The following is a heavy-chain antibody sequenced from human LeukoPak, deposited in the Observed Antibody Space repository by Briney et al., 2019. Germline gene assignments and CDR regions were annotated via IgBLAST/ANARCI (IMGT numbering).Heavy chain of an antibody. Sequence: PGGSLRLSCAASGFTFSSYSMNWVRQAPGKGLEWVSSISSSSSYIYYADSVKGRFTISRDNSKNTLYLQMNSLRAEDTAVYYCARVQVFRQRDYFDYWGQGTLVTVSS. CDR3: ARVQVFRQRDYFDY. CDR1: GFTFSSYS. V-gene: IGHV3-21*04. CDR2: ISSSSSYI. D-gene: IGHD5-24*01. J-gene: IGHJ4*02.